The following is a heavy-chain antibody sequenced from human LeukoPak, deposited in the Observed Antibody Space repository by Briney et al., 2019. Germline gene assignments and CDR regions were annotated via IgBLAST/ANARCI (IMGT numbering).Heavy chain of an antibody. CDR3: ARAYYDFWSGYDY. D-gene: IGHD3-3*01. CDR2: ISYDGSNK. CDR1: GFTFSSYA. J-gene: IGHJ4*02. V-gene: IGHV3-30*04. Sequence: PGRSLRLSCAASGFTFSSYAMHWVRQAPGKGLEWVAVISYDGSNKYYADSVKGRFTISRDNSKNTLYLQMNSLRAEDTAVYYCARAYYDFWSGYDYWGQGTLVTVSS.